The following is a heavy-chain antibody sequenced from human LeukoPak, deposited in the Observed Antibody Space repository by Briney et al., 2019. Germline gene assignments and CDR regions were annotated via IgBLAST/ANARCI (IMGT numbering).Heavy chain of an antibody. CDR3: ARRASGGMAAFDI. CDR1: AGSISSIDHY. D-gene: IGHD3-16*01. V-gene: IGHV4-39*02. J-gene: IGHJ3*02. CDR2: IYYSGTA. Sequence: SETLSLTCNVSAGSISSIDHYWAWIRQPPGKGLEWIGNIYYSGTAYYNPSLKSRVTMSVDTSKNHFSLKLDSVTATDTAVYYCARRASGGMAAFDIWGHGTMVTVSS.